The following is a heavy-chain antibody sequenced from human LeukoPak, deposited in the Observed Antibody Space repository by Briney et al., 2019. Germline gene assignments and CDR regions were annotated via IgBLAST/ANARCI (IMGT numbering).Heavy chain of an antibody. D-gene: IGHD5-12*01. CDR3: ARAVATIRYYYYYYMDV. V-gene: IGHV1-18*04. CDR2: ISAYNGNT. CDR1: GYTFTSYY. Sequence: VASVKVSCKASGYTFTSYYMHWVRQAPGQGLEWMGWISAYNGNTNYAQKLQGRVTMTTDTSTSTAYMELRSLRSDDTAVYYCARAVATIRYYYYYYMDVWGKGTTVTVSS. J-gene: IGHJ6*03.